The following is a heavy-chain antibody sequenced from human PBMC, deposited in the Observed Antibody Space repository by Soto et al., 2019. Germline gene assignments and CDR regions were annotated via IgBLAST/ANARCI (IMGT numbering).Heavy chain of an antibody. CDR2: IYHSGST. CDR3: AMAVNTSNYFDY. D-gene: IGHD4-17*01. V-gene: IGHV4-38-2*01. Sequence: PAETLSLTCVFSVYSISISYYWGCIRQPPGKGLEWIGTIYHSGSTYYNPSLKSRLTISVDTSNNQFSLKLRSVTAADTAVYYCAMAVNTSNYFDYWGQGTLVTVSS. J-gene: IGHJ4*02. CDR1: VYSISISYY.